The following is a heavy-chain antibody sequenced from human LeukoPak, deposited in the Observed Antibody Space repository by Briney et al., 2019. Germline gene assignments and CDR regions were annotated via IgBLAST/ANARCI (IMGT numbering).Heavy chain of an antibody. V-gene: IGHV1-18*01. D-gene: IGHD3-16*01. CDR1: GYTFTTYG. Sequence: GASVKVSCKASGYTFTTYGFSWVRQAPGQGLEWMGWISAYNGNTNYAQNLQGRVTMTTDTSTSTAYMELRSLRSDDTAMYYCARDGQAMIGPNWFDPWGQGTLVTVSS. J-gene: IGHJ5*02. CDR3: ARDGQAMIGPNWFDP. CDR2: ISAYNGNT.